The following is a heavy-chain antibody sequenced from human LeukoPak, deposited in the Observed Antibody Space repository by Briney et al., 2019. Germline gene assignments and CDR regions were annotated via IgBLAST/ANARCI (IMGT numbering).Heavy chain of an antibody. CDR1: GGSISIGGYY. D-gene: IGHD6-6*01. Sequence: SQTLSLTCTVSGGSISIGGYYWSWIRQHPGKGLEWMGYIYYSGRTYYNPSLESRVIISLDTSKNQFSLKLSSVTAADTAVYYCARRSSSSGYFDYWGQGTLVTVSS. V-gene: IGHV4-31*03. CDR3: ARRSSSSGYFDY. J-gene: IGHJ4*02. CDR2: IYYSGRT.